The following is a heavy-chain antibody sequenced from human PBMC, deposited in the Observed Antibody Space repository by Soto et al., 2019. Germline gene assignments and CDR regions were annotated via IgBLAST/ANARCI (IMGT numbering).Heavy chain of an antibody. J-gene: IGHJ4*02. Sequence: QVQLVESGGGLVKPGGYLRLSCAASGFTFSDYYMSWIRQAPGKGLEWLSYISISGGTIYYADSVKGRFSISRDNAKNSLYLQLSSLRAEDTAVYFCARERARVFDSWGQGTLVTVSS. V-gene: IGHV3-11*01. CDR2: ISISGGTI. CDR3: ARERARVFDS. CDR1: GFTFSDYY.